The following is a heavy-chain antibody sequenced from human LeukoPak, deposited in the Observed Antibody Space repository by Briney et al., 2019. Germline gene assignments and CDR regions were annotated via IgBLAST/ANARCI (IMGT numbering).Heavy chain of an antibody. D-gene: IGHD1-20*01. V-gene: IGHV3-23*01. CDR1: GFMFANYA. J-gene: IGHJ4*02. CDR3: AKAQRGLNWNDRNDY. Sequence: PGGSLRLSCAASGFMFANYAITWVRQAPGKGLEWVASISSSGGSTFYADSVKGRFTISRDNSKNTLYLDMINLSAEDTALYFCAKAQRGLNWNDRNDYWGQGTLVTVSA. CDR2: ISSSGGST.